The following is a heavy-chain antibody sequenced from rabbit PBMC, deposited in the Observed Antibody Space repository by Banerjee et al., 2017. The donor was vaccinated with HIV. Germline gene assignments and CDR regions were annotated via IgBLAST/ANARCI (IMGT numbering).Heavy chain of an antibody. V-gene: IGHV1S40*01. Sequence: QSLEESGGDLVKPGASLTLTCTASGFSFSSSYWICWVRQAPGKGLEWIGCISTSSGDTYYASWAKGRFTISKISSTTVTLQMTSLTAADTATYFCARDGVGYTFDLELWGPGTLVTVS. J-gene: IGHJ4*01. CDR1: GFSFSSSYW. CDR3: ARDGVGYTFDLEL. CDR2: ISTSSGDT. D-gene: IGHD3-1*01.